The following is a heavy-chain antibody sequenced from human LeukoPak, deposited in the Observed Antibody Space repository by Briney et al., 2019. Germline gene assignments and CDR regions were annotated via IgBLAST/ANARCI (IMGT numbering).Heavy chain of an antibody. J-gene: IGHJ6*02. CDR2: ISGSGGST. D-gene: IGHD6-13*01. Sequence: PGGSLRLSCAASGFTFSSYAMSWVRQAPGKGLEWVSTISGSGGSTYYADSVKGRFPISRDNSRNTLYLQMNSLRAEDTAVYYCAKDSSSSWYFYYGMDVWGQGTTVTVSS. V-gene: IGHV3-23*01. CDR3: AKDSSSSWYFYYGMDV. CDR1: GFTFSSYA.